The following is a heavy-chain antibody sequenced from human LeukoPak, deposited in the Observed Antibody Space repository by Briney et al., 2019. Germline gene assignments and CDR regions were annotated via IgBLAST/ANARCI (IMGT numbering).Heavy chain of an antibody. V-gene: IGHV4-39*01. CDR3: ARGQDYYDTSGYAFDI. Sequence: SETLSLTCTVSGGSISSSNYYWGWIRQPPGKGLEWLGIIYYSGSTYSTPSLTSRVTISVDTSKNQFSLKLSSVTAADTAVYYCARGQDYYDTSGYAFDIWGQGTMVTVSS. J-gene: IGHJ3*02. CDR2: IYYSGST. CDR1: GGSISSSNYY. D-gene: IGHD3-22*01.